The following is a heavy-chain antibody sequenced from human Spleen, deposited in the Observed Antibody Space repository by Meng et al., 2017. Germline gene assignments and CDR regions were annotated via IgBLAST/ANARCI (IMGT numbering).Heavy chain of an antibody. CDR1: GYTFTSYG. V-gene: IGHV1-18*01. J-gene: IGHJ4*02. Sequence: QVQLVQSGADVKKPGASVKVSCKASGYTFTSYGISWVRQAPGQGLEWMAWLGAHDGDTSHAPKFQGRVTVSADRPTATAYMELRSLRSDDTAVYYCARGTPGRSYSDYWGQGTLVTVSS. D-gene: IGHD3-10*01. CDR3: ARGTPGRSYSDY. CDR2: LGAHDGDT.